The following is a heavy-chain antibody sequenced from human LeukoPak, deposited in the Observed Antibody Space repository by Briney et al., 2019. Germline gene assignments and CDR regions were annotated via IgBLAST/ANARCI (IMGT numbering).Heavy chain of an antibody. D-gene: IGHD6-13*01. CDR3: AKAGRIAGYDV. CDR1: GFTFSIYW. CDR2: MKGDGSVK. Sequence: GGSLRLSCAASGFTFSIYWMSWVRQAPGKGLEWVASMKGDGSVKHFLDSVEGRFTISRDNAKNSLYLQMNSLRAEDTAVYYCAKAGRIAGYDVWGQGTTVTVS. V-gene: IGHV3-7*03. J-gene: IGHJ6*02.